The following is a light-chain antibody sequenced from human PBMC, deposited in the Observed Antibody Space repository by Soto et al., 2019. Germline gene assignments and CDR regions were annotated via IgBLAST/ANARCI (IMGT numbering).Light chain of an antibody. CDR1: SSDVGSYNL. V-gene: IGLV2-23*01. Sequence: QSVLTQPASVSGSPGQSITISCTGTSSDVGSYNLVSWYQQHPGKAPKLMIYEGSKRPSGVSNRFSGSKSGSTASLTISGLQAEDEADYYCCSYAGSSPWVFGGGTKLTVL. CDR2: EGS. CDR3: CSYAGSSPWV. J-gene: IGLJ3*02.